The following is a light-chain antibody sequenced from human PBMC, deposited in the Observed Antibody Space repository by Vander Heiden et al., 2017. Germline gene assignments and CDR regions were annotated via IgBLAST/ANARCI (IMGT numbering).Light chain of an antibody. CDR2: GAS. CDR1: QGIRNE. V-gene: IGKV1-17*01. J-gene: IGKJ5*01. CDR3: LHYNSYRIS. Sequence: DIQMTQSPSYLSASVGDRVTITCRASQGIRNEVGWYQQKPGKAPKRLIYGASSLQSGVPSRFSGSGSGTEFTRTISSLQTEDFATYFCLHYNSYRISCGQGVRL.